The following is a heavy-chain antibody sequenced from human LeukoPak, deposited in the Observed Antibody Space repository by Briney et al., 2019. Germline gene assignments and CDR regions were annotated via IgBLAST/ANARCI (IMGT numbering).Heavy chain of an antibody. V-gene: IGHV4-34*01. D-gene: IGHD6-13*01. Sequence: SETLSLTCTVSGGSISGYYWSWIRQPPGKGLEWIGEINHSGSTNYNPSLKSRVTISVDTSKNQFSLKLSSVTAADTAVYYCARGIAAAGTGYYYYYYMDVWGKGTTVTVSS. CDR2: INHSGST. CDR3: ARGIAAAGTGYYYYYYMDV. CDR1: GGSISGYY. J-gene: IGHJ6*03.